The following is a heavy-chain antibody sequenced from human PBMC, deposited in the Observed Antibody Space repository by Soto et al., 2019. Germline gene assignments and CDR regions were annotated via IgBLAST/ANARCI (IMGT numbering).Heavy chain of an antibody. CDR3: AREVKGVTSFDY. V-gene: IGHV1-3*01. CDR1: GFTALSYA. Sequence: QVRVIQSGPEMMQPGASVSVSCKASGFTALSYAFHWVRQAPGQGPEWLGWLNGGVDGTSYSQRFQGRVTISRDTSTNTVYLEVTSLTSEDTAVYYCAREVKGVTSFDYWGQGTLVTVSS. J-gene: IGHJ4*02. CDR2: LNGGVDGT. D-gene: IGHD3-10*01.